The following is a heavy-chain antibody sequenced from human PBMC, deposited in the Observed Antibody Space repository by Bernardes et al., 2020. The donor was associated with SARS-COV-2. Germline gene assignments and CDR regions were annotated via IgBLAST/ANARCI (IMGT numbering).Heavy chain of an antibody. CDR3: ARIDIVVVPAAMGGAFDI. D-gene: IGHD2-2*01. J-gene: IGHJ3*02. CDR2: ISAYNGNT. V-gene: IGHV1-18*01. CDR1: GYTFTSYG. Sequence: ASVKVSCKASGYTFTSYGISWVLQAPGQGLEWMGWISAYNGNTNYAQKLQGRVTMTTDTSTSTAYMELRNLRSDDTAVYYCARIDIVVVPAAMGGAFDIWGQGTMVTVSS.